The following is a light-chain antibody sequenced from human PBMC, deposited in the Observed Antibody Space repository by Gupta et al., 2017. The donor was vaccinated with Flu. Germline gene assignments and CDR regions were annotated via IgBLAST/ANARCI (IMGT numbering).Light chain of an antibody. CDR1: QSVSSSY. J-gene: IGKJ4*01. Sequence: EIVLTQSPGTLSLSPGERATLSCRASQSVSSSYLAWDQQKPGQAPRLRIYGASSRATGIKDRFSGSGSGTDFTRTSSRMEADDFAGYDGQQYGIFGGGTKVEIK. CDR3: QQYGI. CDR2: GAS. V-gene: IGKV3-20*01.